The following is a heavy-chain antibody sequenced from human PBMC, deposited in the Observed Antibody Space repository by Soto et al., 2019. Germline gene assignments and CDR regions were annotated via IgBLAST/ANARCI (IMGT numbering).Heavy chain of an antibody. CDR3: AGQPTAGSYYDLGSYYYYYAMDV. CDR2: IYYSGST. V-gene: IGHV4-39*01. Sequence: SETLSLTCTVSGGSISSSSYFWGWIRQPPGKGLEWIGSIYYSGSTYYNPSLKSRVTVSVDTSKNQFSLKLSSVTAADTAVYYCAGQPTAGSYYDLGSYYYYYAMDVWGQGTTVTVSS. J-gene: IGHJ6*02. CDR1: GGSISSSSYF. D-gene: IGHD3-10*01.